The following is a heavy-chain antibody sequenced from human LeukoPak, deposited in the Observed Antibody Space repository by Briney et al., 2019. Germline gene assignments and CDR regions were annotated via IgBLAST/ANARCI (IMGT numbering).Heavy chain of an antibody. CDR1: GGSISSYY. V-gene: IGHV4-59*12. CDR3: ARGNDWFDP. Sequence: SETLSLTCTVSGGSISSYYWSWIRQPPGKGLEWIGYIYYSGSTNYNPSLKSRLTISVDTSKNQFSLKLSSVTGADTAVYYCARGNDWFDPWGQGTLVTVSS. J-gene: IGHJ5*02. CDR2: IYYSGST.